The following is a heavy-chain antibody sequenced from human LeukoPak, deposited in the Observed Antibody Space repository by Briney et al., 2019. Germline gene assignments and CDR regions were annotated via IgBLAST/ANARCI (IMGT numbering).Heavy chain of an antibody. Sequence: GGSLRLSCAASGFTFSSYAMSWVRQAPGKGLEWVSAISGSGGSTYYADSVKGRFTISRDNSKNTLYLQMNSLRAEDTAVYYCARADSGSYGNDYWGQGTLVTVSS. CDR1: GFTFSSYA. CDR3: ARADSGSYGNDY. V-gene: IGHV3-23*01. CDR2: ISGSGGST. J-gene: IGHJ4*02. D-gene: IGHD1-26*01.